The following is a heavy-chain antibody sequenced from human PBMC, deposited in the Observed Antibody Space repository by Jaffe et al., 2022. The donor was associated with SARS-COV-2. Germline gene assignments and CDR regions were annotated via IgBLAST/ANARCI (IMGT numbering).Heavy chain of an antibody. CDR2: LYSGGTT. J-gene: IGHJ5*02. V-gene: IGHV3-53*01. Sequence: EVQVVESGGGLVQPGGSLRLSCAASGLTVSTSYMSWVRQAPGKGLEWVSVLYSGGTTSYADSVKGRFAISRDNANNILYLQMNSLRVEDTAVYYCAKLGGDYYSGYYWFDTWGQGTLVTISS. CDR1: GLTVSTSY. D-gene: IGHD5-12*01. CDR3: AKLGGDYYSGYYWFDT.